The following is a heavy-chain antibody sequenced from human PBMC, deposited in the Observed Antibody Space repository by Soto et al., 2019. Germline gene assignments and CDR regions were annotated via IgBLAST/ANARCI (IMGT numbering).Heavy chain of an antibody. J-gene: IGHJ5*02. CDR3: AHFRHYYDSSGYLPYNWFDP. V-gene: IGHV4-39*01. Sequence: QLQLQESGPGLVKPSETLSLICTVSGGSISSSSYYWGWIRQPPGKGLEWIGSIYYSGSTYYNPSLKSRVTISVDTSKNQFSLKLSSVTAADTAVYYCAHFRHYYDSSGYLPYNWFDPWGQGTLVTVSS. CDR2: IYYSGST. CDR1: GGSISSSSYY. D-gene: IGHD3-22*01.